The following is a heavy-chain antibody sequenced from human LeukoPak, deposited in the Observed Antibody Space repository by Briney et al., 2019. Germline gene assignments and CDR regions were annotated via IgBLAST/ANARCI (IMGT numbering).Heavy chain of an antibody. V-gene: IGHV3-64*01. CDR2: ISSNGGST. D-gene: IGHD3-10*01. CDR3: ARGFPSPDRRPC. Sequence: GGSLRLSCAASGFTFSSYAMHWVRQAPGKGLEYVSAISSNGGSTYYANSVKGRFTISRDNSKNTLYLQVGSLRAEDMAVYYCARGFPSPDRRPCWGQGTLVTVSS. J-gene: IGHJ4*02. CDR1: GFTFSSYA.